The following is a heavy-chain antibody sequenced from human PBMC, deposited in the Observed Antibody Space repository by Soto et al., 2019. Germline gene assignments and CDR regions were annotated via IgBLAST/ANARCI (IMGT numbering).Heavy chain of an antibody. Sequence: SVKLSCNASGGTFSSYAISWVRQAPGQGLEWMGGIIPIFGTANYAQKFQGRVTITADESTSTAYMELSSLRSEDTAVYYCARVGSSSWYVSPSDWFDPWGQGTLVTVSS. CDR3: ARVGSSSWYVSPSDWFDP. J-gene: IGHJ5*02. CDR1: GGTFSSYA. D-gene: IGHD6-13*01. V-gene: IGHV1-69*13. CDR2: IIPIFGTA.